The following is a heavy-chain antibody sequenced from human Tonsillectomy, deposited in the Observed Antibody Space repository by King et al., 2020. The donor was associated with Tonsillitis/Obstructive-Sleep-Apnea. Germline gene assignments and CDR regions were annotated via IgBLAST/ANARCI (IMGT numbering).Heavy chain of an antibody. Sequence: EQLVQSGAEVKKPGESLKISCKGSGYTFTNYWIGWVRQMPGKGLEWMGIIYPSDSDTRYSPSFQGQVTIPADKSISTAYLQWSSLKASDTAMYYCARSAVELATITIDYWGQGTLVTVSS. CDR2: IYPSDSDT. CDR3: ARSAVELATITIDY. V-gene: IGHV5-51*03. CDR1: GYTFTNYW. J-gene: IGHJ4*02. D-gene: IGHD5-24*01.